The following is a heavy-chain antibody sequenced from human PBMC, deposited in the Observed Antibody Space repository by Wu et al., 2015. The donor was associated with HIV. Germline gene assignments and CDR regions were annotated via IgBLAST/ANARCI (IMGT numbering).Heavy chain of an antibody. J-gene: IGHJ3*01. D-gene: IGHD3-22*01. CDR1: GFTLSDVA. V-gene: IGHV1-24*01. Sequence: QVQLVQSGAEVKKPGASVKVSCKVSGFTLSDVAMHWVRQAPGKGLEWMGGFDPENGETVSAQKFQGRVMMTGDTSTDRAYMGLSSLRSEDTAVYYCTVPGYYYETTALEDAFDLWGQGTMVTVSS. CDR3: TVPGYYYETTALEDAFDL. CDR2: FDPENGET.